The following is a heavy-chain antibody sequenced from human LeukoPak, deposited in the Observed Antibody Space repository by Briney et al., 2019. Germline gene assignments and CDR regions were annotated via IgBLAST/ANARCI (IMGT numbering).Heavy chain of an antibody. Sequence: PSETLSLTCAVYGGSFSGYYWSWIRQPPGKRLEWIGEINHSGSTIYNPSLKSRLTISVDTSKNQFSPKLSSVTAADTALYYCARLYCSRDSCYQIFDYWGQGTLVTVSS. D-gene: IGHD2-15*01. CDR2: INHSGST. V-gene: IGHV4-34*01. CDR3: ARLYCSRDSCYQIFDY. CDR1: GGSFSGYY. J-gene: IGHJ4*02.